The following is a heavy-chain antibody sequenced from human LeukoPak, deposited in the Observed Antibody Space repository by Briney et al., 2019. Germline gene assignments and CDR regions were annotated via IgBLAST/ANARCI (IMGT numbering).Heavy chain of an antibody. CDR1: GASFSGSPYY. CDR3: AKSGGYGLIDY. J-gene: IGHJ4*02. D-gene: IGHD1-26*01. V-gene: IGHV4-39*01. Sequence: SETLSLTCTVSGASFSGSPYYWGRLRQPPGKGREGCGSIYCSGSTYYKASLQSRGIISIETSKNQISLRLNSVTAADTAIYYCAKSGGYGLIDYWGQGTLVTVSS. CDR2: IYCSGST.